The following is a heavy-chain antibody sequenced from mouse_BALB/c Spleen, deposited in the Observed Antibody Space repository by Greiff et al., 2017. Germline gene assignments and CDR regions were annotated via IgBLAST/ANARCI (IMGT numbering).Heavy chain of an antibody. D-gene: IGHD2-4*01. V-gene: IGHV5-17*02. CDR3: ARWGYDYFWYFDV. J-gene: IGHJ1*01. CDR2: ISSGSSTI. Sequence: EVQVVESGGGLVKPGGSLKLSCAASGFTFSSFGMHWVRQAPEKGLEWVAYISSGSSTIYYADTVKGRFTISRDNPKNTLFLQMTSLRSEDTAMYYCARWGYDYFWYFDVWGAGTTVTVSS. CDR1: GFTFSSFG.